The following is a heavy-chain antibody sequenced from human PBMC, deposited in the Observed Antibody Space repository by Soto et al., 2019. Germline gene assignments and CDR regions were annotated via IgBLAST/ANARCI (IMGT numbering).Heavy chain of an antibody. D-gene: IGHD3-3*01. CDR3: ARHGRRISIRGVVVTYYYYGRDI. CDR1: GFTFSSYW. Sequence: WGSLRLSCAASGFTFSSYWMSWVRQAPGKGLEWVANIKQDGSEKYYVDSVKGRFTISRDNAKNSLYLQMNSLRADDTPATYCARHGRRISIRGVVVTYYYYGRDIWGQEATGTVS. J-gene: IGHJ6*02. CDR2: IKQDGSEK. V-gene: IGHV3-7*03.